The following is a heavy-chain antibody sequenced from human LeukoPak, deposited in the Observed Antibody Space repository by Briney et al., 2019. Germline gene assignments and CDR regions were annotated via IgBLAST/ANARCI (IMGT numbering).Heavy chain of an antibody. CDR2: ISSSGSTK. CDR3: ARSLIPYFDY. CDR1: GFAFSRYA. D-gene: IGHD2-21*01. J-gene: IGHJ4*02. V-gene: IGHV3-48*03. Sequence: GGSLRLSCAASGFAFSRYAMTWVRQAPGKGLEWVSAISSSGSTKYYADSVKGRFTISRDNAKNSLYLQMNSLRAEDTAVYYCARSLIPYFDYWGQGTLVTVSS.